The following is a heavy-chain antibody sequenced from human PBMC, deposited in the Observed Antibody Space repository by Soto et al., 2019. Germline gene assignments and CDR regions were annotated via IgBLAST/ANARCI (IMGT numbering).Heavy chain of an antibody. CDR3: AREVTMVRGVRDYYGMDA. Sequence: ASVKVSCKASGYTFTGYYMHWVRQAPGQGLEWMGWINPNSGGTNYAQKFQGWVTMTRDTSISTAYMELSRLRSDDTAVYYCAREVTMVRGVRDYYGMDAWSQGTTVTVSS. V-gene: IGHV1-2*04. CDR2: INPNSGGT. J-gene: IGHJ6*02. CDR1: GYTFTGYY. D-gene: IGHD3-10*01.